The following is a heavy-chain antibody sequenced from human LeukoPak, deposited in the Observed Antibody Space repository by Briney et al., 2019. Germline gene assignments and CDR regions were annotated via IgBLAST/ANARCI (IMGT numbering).Heavy chain of an antibody. J-gene: IGHJ4*02. V-gene: IGHV4-4*07. CDR3: ARNLRSGYHAFDY. CDR1: GGSISSYY. CDR2: IYTRGST. Sequence: SETLSLTCTVSGGSISSYYWSWIRQPAGKGLECIGRIYTRGSTNYNPSLKSRVTMSVDTSKNKFSLKLSSVTAADTAVYYCARNLRSGYHAFDYWGQGTLVTVSS. D-gene: IGHD5-12*01.